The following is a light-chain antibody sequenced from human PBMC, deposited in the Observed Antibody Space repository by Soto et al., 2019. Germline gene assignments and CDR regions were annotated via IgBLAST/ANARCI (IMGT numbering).Light chain of an antibody. CDR3: QQYGSSCT. CDR2: ATS. V-gene: IGKV3-20*01. J-gene: IGKJ5*01. CDR1: QSVSSSY. Sequence: IVLTQSPGTLSFSPGERATVPCRASQSVSSSYLAWYQQRPGQAPRLLIFATSRRATGIPDRFSGSGSGTDFTLTISRLEPEDFAVYYCQQYGSSCTFGQGTRLEIK.